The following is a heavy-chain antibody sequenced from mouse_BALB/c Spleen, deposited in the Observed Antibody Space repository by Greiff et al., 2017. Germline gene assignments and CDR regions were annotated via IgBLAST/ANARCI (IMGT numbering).Heavy chain of an antibody. D-gene: IGHD2-4*01. V-gene: IGHV2-9*02. CDR3: ARAPYDYDWFAY. Sequence: VQLQESGPGLVAPSQSLSITCTVSGFSLTSYGVHWVRQPPGKGLEWLGVIWAGGSTNYNSALMSRLSISKDNSKSQVFLKMNSLQTDDTAMYYCARAPYDYDWFAYWGQGTLVTVSA. CDR2: IWAGGST. CDR1: GFSLTSYG. J-gene: IGHJ3*01.